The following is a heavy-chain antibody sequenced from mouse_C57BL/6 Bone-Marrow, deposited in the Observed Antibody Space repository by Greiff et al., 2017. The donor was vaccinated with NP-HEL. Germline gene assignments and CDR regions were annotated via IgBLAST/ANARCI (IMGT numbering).Heavy chain of an antibody. Sequence: EVKLEESGPGLVKPSQTVFLTCTVTGISITTGNYRWSWIRPFPGNKLEWIGYIYYSGTITYNPSLTSRTTITRDTPKNQFFLEMNSLTAEDTATYYCARDYGSRYYYAMDYWGQGTSVTVSS. CDR1: GISITTGNYR. J-gene: IGHJ4*01. CDR2: IYYSGTI. CDR3: ARDYGSRYYYAMDY. D-gene: IGHD1-1*01. V-gene: IGHV3-5*01.